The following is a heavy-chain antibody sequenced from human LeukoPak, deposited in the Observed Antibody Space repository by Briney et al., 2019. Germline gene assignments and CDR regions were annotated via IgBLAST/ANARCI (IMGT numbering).Heavy chain of an antibody. CDR3: ARVLKAGNSGYYSDY. CDR2: IHFSEST. CDR1: GASISGYY. J-gene: IGHJ4*02. D-gene: IGHD1-1*01. Sequence: SETVSLTCTVSGASISGYYWSWIRQPPGKGLECIGYIHFSESTYYNPSLKSRVTISVDTSKNQFSLKVSYVTATDTALYYCARVLKAGNSGYYSDYWGGGTRHRVL. V-gene: IGHV4-59*01.